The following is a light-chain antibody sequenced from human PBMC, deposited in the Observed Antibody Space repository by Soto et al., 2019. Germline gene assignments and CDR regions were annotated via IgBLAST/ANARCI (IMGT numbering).Light chain of an antibody. J-gene: IGKJ1*01. V-gene: IGKV1-5*01. CDR3: QQYNSYTWT. Sequence: DIQMTQSPSTLSASVGDRVTITCRASQSISSWLAWYQQKPGKAPKLLIYDASSFESGVPSRFSGSGSGTEFTLTISSLQPDDFATYYCQQYNSYTWTFGQGTKVDI. CDR2: DAS. CDR1: QSISSW.